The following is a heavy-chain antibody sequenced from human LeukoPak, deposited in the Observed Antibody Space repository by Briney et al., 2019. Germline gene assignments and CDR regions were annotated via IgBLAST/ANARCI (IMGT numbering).Heavy chain of an antibody. CDR3: ARDYIDPGNYTPLGY. V-gene: IGHV1-2*02. CDR2: INPNGGDT. D-gene: IGHD1-7*01. J-gene: IGHJ4*02. Sequence: ASVKVSCKASGYTFTAYYVHWVRQAPGQGLEWMGWINPNGGDTSSAQKFQGRVTMTRDTSISTVYMELSRLRSDDTAVYYCARDYIDPGNYTPLGYWGQGTLVTVSS. CDR1: GYTFTAYY.